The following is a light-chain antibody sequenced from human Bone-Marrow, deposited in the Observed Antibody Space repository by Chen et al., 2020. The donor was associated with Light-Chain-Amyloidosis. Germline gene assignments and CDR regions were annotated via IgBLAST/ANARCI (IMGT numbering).Light chain of an antibody. V-gene: IGLV3-25*03. CDR2: RDT. J-gene: IGLJ2*01. CDR3: QSADSSGTYEVI. CDR1: DLPTKY. Sequence: SYEMTQPPSVSVSLGQTARRTCSGDDLPTKYAYWYQQKPGQAPVLVRHRDTERPSGISERFSGSSSGTTATLTISGVQEEDEAAYHCQSADSSGTYEVIFGGGTKLTVL.